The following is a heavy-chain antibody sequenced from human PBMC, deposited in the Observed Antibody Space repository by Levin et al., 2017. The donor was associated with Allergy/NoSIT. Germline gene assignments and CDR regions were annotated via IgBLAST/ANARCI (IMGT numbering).Heavy chain of an antibody. D-gene: IGHD2-15*01. V-gene: IGHV4-59*01. CDR3: VRGSRWSWYFDL. Sequence: TASETLSLTCTVSGGSISNYSWNWIREPPGKGLQWIGYIHYSGSTNYNPSLKSRVTISGDTSKNQFSLNLSSLTAADTAVYYCVRGSRWSWYFDLWGRGTLVTVSS. CDR1: GGSISNYS. J-gene: IGHJ2*01. CDR2: IHYSGST.